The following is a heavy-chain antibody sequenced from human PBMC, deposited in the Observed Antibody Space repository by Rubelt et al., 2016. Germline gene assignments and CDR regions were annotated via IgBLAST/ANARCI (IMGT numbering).Heavy chain of an antibody. J-gene: IGHJ5*02. CDR2: SYYSGST. D-gene: IGHD6-19*01. V-gene: IGHV4-39*01. CDR3: ARQFDSSGWYENWFDP. Sequence: QLQLQESGPGLVKPSETLSLTCTVSGGSISSSSYYWGWIRQPPGKELEWIGSSYYSGSTYYNPSLKSRVTISVDTSKNQFSLKLSSVTAADTAVYYCARQFDSSGWYENWFDPWGQGTLVTVSS. CDR1: GGSISSSSYY.